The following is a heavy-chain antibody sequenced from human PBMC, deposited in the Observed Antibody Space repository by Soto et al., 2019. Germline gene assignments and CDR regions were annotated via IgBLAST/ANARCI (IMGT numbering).Heavy chain of an antibody. CDR3: ARNSKMDV. CDR2: IDPNSGFT. Sequence: ASVKFSCKASGYTFIAYYIHWVRQAPGQVLECMVWIDPNSGFTNYXXKFQGWVXXTRDTSLSTAXMELSXLTSDDTAVYYCARNSKMDVWRTGTPVTVSS. V-gene: IGHV1-2*04. CDR1: GYTFIAYY. J-gene: IGHJ6*03. D-gene: IGHD3-10*01.